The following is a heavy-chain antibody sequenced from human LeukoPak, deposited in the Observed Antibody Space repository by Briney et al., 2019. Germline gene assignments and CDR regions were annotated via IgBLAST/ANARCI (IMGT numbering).Heavy chain of an antibody. Sequence: SETLSLTCTVSGGSISSYYWGWIRQPPGKGLEWIGSIYYSGSTYYNPSLKSRVTISVDTSKNQFSLKLSSVTAADTAVYYCARVRAMRDGYNFDYWGQGTLVTVSS. V-gene: IGHV4-39*07. J-gene: IGHJ4*02. CDR1: GGSISSYY. CDR3: ARVRAMRDGYNFDY. D-gene: IGHD5-24*01. CDR2: IYYSGST.